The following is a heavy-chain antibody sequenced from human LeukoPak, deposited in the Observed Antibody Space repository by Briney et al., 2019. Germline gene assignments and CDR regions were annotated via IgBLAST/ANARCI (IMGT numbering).Heavy chain of an antibody. V-gene: IGHV1-18*01. CDR2: ISAYNGNT. J-gene: IGHJ6*03. CDR1: GYTFTSYG. Sequence: ASVKVSCKASGYTFTSYGISWVRQAPGQGLEWMGWISAYNGNTNYAQKFQGRVTMTRDMSTSTVYMELSSLRSEDTAVYYCARAGPAGYYYYMDVWGKGTTVTVSS. CDR3: ARAGPAGYYYYMDV.